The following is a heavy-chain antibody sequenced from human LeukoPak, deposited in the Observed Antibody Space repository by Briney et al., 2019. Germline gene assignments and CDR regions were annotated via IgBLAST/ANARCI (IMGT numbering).Heavy chain of an antibody. CDR1: GFTFSSYS. D-gene: IGHD3-9*01. Sequence: GGSLRLSCAASGFTFSSYSMNWVRQAPGKGLEWVSSISSSSSYIYYADSVKGRFTISRDNAKNSLYLQMNSLSAEDTAVYYCARDDYDILTGYFYYFDYWGQGTLVTVSS. CDR2: ISSSSSYI. J-gene: IGHJ4*02. CDR3: ARDDYDILTGYFYYFDY. V-gene: IGHV3-21*01.